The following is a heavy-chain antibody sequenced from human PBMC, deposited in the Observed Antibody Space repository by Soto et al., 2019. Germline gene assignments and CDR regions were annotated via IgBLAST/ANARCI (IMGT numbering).Heavy chain of an antibody. CDR2: INPDSGGT. Sequence: QVQLVQSGAEVKKPGASVKVSCKASGYTFTGYYMHWVRQAPGQGREWMGWINPDSGGTNYAQKFQGWVTMTRDTSVSTAYMELSRLRSDDTAVYYCARSTHYYYIMDVWGQGTTVTVSS. V-gene: IGHV1-2*04. CDR1: GYTFTGYY. CDR3: ARSTHYYYIMDV. J-gene: IGHJ6*02.